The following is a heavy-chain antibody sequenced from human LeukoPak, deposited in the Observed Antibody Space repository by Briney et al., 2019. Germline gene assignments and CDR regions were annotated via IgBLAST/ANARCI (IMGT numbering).Heavy chain of an antibody. CDR3: ARGHSSSWLRGDY. CDR2: ISYDGRNI. V-gene: IGHV3-30-3*01. J-gene: IGHJ4*02. CDR1: GFMFSNFP. D-gene: IGHD6-13*01. Sequence: GTSLTLSCAASGFMFSNFPMHWVRQAPGKGLEGVALISYDGRNIYYVDSVKGRFTISRDNSKNTLYLQMSSLRTEDTAVYYCARGHSSSWLRGDYWGQGTLVTVSS.